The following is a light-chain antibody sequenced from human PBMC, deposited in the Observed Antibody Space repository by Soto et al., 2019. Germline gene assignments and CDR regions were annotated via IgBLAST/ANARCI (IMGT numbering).Light chain of an antibody. CDR1: SNDVGKYDL. Sequence: QSALTQPASVSGSPGQSITISCTGTSNDVGKYDLVSWYQQRPGKAPKLMIYEVTKRPSGVSYRFSGSKSGNTASLTISGLQAEDEADYYCCSYAGSSNVVFGGGTKHRP. CDR2: EVT. J-gene: IGLJ2*01. CDR3: CSYAGSSNVV. V-gene: IGLV2-23*02.